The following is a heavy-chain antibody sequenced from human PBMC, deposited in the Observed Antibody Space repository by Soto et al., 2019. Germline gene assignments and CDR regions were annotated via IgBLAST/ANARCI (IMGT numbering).Heavy chain of an antibody. CDR3: ASVGYCSSTSCYGYYYYGMDV. CDR2: ISSSSSTI. V-gene: IGHV3-48*02. Sequence: PGGSLRLSCAASGFTFSSYSMNWVRQAPGKGLEWVSYISSSSSTIYYADSVKGRFTISRDNAKNSLYLQMNSLRDGDTAVYYCASVGYCSSTSCYGYYYYGMDVWGQGTTVTVSS. J-gene: IGHJ6*02. CDR1: GFTFSSYS. D-gene: IGHD2-2*03.